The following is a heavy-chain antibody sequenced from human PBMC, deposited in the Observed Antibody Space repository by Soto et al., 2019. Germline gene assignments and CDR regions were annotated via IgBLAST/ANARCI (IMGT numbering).Heavy chain of an antibody. V-gene: IGHV1-58*01. D-gene: IGHD1-1*01. Sequence: ASVKVSCKASGFTFTSSAVQWVRQARGQRLEWIGWIVVGSGNTNYAQKFQERVTITRDMSTSTAYMELSSLRSEDMAVYYCAADREKDWNYYGMDVRGQGTTVTVSS. CDR3: AADREKDWNYYGMDV. J-gene: IGHJ6*02. CDR2: IVVGSGNT. CDR1: GFTFTSSA.